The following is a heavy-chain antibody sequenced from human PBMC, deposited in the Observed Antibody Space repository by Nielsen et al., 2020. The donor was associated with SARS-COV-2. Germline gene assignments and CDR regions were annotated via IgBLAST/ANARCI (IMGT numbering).Heavy chain of an antibody. Sequence: SETLSLTCAVFGGSISRNNWWTWVRQPPGKGLEWIGEIYHSGTTNYNPSLKSRVTISVDKSKNQFSLKLSSVTAADTAVYYCARRRMGLSSDLWGRGTLVTVSS. D-gene: IGHD2-2*01. V-gene: IGHV4-4*02. CDR2: IYHSGTT. J-gene: IGHJ2*01. CDR3: ARRRMGLSSDL. CDR1: GGSISRNNW.